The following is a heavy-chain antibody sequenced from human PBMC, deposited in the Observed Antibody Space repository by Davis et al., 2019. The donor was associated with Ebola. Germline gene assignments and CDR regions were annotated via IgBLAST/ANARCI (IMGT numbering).Heavy chain of an antibody. CDR2: TYYDSKWYY. V-gene: IGHV6-1*01. CDR3: VRGWLRRAFDF. D-gene: IGHD5-12*01. J-gene: IGHJ3*01. Sequence: PSETLSLTCVISGDSVSTAGWNWIRQSPSRGLEWLGRTYYDSKWYYDYAESVKSRITINSDTPKNQFSLQLNSVTPEDTAVYYCVRGWLRRAFDFWGQGTVVTVSS. CDR1: GDSVSTAG.